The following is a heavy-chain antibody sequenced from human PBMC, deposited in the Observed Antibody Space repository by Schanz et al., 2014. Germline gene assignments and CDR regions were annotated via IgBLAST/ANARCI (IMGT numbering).Heavy chain of an antibody. V-gene: IGHV3-7*01. CDR1: GSTFNVYW. CDR3: ARAGGYGGAFDI. D-gene: IGHD4-17*01. Sequence: EVHLVESGGGLVQPGGSLRLSCADSGSTFNVYWMTWVRQAPGMGLEWVANINHDGSDKYYVDSVKGRFTISRDNVKNSLYLQMSRLRVEDPAVYFCARAGGYGGAFDIWGQGTVVTVSS. CDR2: INHDGSDK. J-gene: IGHJ3*02.